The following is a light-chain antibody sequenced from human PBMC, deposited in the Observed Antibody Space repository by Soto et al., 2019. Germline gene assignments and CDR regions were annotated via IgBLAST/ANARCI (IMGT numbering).Light chain of an antibody. Sequence: EIVLTQSPGTLSLSPGERATLSYRASQSVSSSYLAWYQQKPGQAPKFLIYGVSSRATGIPDRFSGSGSGTDFTLTISRLEPEDFAVYYCQQYDSSQWTFGQGTKVEIK. J-gene: IGKJ1*01. CDR3: QQYDSSQWT. V-gene: IGKV3-20*01. CDR1: QSVSSSY. CDR2: GVS.